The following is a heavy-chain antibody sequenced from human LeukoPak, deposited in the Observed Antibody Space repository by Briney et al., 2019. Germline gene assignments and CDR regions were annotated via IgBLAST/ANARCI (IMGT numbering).Heavy chain of an antibody. J-gene: IGHJ4*02. CDR1: GFTFSSYS. CDR2: ISSSSSYI. Sequence: GGSLRLSCAASGFTFSSYSMNWVRQAPGKGLEWVSSISSSSSYIYYADSVKGRFTISRDNAKNSLYLQMNSLRAEDTAVYYCAGTYYYGSGGYYYFDYWGQGTLVTVSS. D-gene: IGHD3-10*01. V-gene: IGHV3-21*01. CDR3: AGTYYYGSGGYYYFDY.